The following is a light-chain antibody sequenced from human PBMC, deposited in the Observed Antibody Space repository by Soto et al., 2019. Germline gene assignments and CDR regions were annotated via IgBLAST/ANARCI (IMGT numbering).Light chain of an antibody. J-gene: IGLJ1*01. V-gene: IGLV2-23*02. CDR1: SSDVGSDNL. CDR3: CSDAGSSTYV. CDR2: EVS. Sequence: QSVLTQPASVSGSPGQSITISCTGTSSDVGSDNLVSWYQQHPGKAPKLMIYEVSKRPSGVSNRFSGSKSGNTASLTISGLQAEDEADYYCCSDAGSSTYVFGTGTKLTVL.